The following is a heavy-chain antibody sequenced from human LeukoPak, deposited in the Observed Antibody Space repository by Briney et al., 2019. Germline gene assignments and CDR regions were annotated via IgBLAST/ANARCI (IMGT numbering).Heavy chain of an antibody. D-gene: IGHD3-10*01. J-gene: IGHJ5*01. CDR1: GFTFSNFG. CDR2: IWSDGSHK. Sequence: GGSRRLSCEASGFTFSNFGMHWVRQAPGKGLEWVGVIWSDGSHKYYDDSVKGRFIIYRDNSKNTLYLQMNSLRAADTSIYFCAKDANEFGDSYFDSWGQGTLVTVSS. CDR3: AKDANEFGDSYFDS. V-gene: IGHV3-33*06.